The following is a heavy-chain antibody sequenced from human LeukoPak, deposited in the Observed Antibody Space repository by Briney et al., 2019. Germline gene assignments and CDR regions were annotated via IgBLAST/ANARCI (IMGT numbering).Heavy chain of an antibody. D-gene: IGHD5-18*01. CDR1: GGSISTNTYY. V-gene: IGHV4-39*01. CDR3: ARHPSKIRGYSYGSWYFDL. CDR2: ISYSGTT. Sequence: PSETLSLTCTVSGGSISTNTYYWAWIRQPPGKGLEWIGDISYSGTTYYSPSLKSRVTTPVDTSKNQFSLKLNSVTATDTAVYYCARHPSKIRGYSYGSWYFDLWGRGTLVTVSS. J-gene: IGHJ2*01.